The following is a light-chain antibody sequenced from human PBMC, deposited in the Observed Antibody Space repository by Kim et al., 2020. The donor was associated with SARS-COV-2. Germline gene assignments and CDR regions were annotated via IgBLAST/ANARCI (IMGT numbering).Light chain of an antibody. Sequence: QSVLTQPPSMSAAPGQKVTIFCSGSSTNIGNNYVSWYQQLPGAAPKLLIFDNNQRPSGIPDRFSGSKSGTSATLGIAGLQTGDEADYYCGTWDSSLSAAVFGGGTQLTVL. CDR3: GTWDSSLSAAV. J-gene: IGLJ7*01. CDR2: DNN. CDR1: STNIGNNY. V-gene: IGLV1-51*01.